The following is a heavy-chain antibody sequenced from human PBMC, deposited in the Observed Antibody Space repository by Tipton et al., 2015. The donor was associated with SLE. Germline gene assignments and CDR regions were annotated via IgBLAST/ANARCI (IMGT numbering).Heavy chain of an antibody. J-gene: IGHJ4*02. CDR2: IYYSGST. D-gene: IGHD6-13*01. CDR3: AREGNGQQLGY. V-gene: IGHV4-31*02. CDR1: GFTFSSYE. Sequence: LRLSCAASGFTFSSYEMNWVRQAPGKGLEWIGYIYYSGSTYYNPSLKSRVTISVDTSKNQFSLKLSSVTAADTAVYYCAREGNGQQLGYWGQGTLVTVSS.